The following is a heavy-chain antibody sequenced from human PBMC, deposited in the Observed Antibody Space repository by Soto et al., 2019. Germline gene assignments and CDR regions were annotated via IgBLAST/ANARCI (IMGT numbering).Heavy chain of an antibody. Sequence: GGSLRLSCAASGFTFSSYAMSWVRQAPGKGLEWVSAISGSGGSTYYADSVKGRLTISRDNSKNTLYLQMNSLRAEDTAVYYCAKVGMGYSYMNAFDIWGQGTMVTVSS. J-gene: IGHJ3*02. CDR1: GFTFSSYA. CDR2: ISGSGGST. V-gene: IGHV3-23*01. CDR3: AKVGMGYSYMNAFDI. D-gene: IGHD5-18*01.